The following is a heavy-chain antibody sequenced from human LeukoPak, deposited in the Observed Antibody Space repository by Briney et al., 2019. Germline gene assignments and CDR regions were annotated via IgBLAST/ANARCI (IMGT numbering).Heavy chain of an antibody. CDR2: IEPDGGAT. CDR1: GFTSTNYA. CDR3: AGATFDYYDSSGYYDY. J-gene: IGHJ4*02. V-gene: IGHV3-7*03. Sequence: GGSLRLSCATSGFTSTNYAMNWVRQTAGKGLEWVANIEPDGGATNYVDFVRGRFTISRDNSKNTLYLQMNSLRAEDTAVYYCAGATFDYYDSSGYYDYWGQGTLVTVSS. D-gene: IGHD3-22*01.